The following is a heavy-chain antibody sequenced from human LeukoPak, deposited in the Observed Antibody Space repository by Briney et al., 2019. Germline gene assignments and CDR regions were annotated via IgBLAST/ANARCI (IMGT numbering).Heavy chain of an antibody. Sequence: GGSLGLSCAASGFTFSSYAMSWVRQAPGKGLEWVSAITATSSSTYDADSVQGRFTISRDNSKNTLFLQMNSLRPEDTAIYYCAKLFDSGTYNNFFHYWGQGTLVTVSS. D-gene: IGHD3-10*01. CDR3: AKLFDSGTYNNFFHY. J-gene: IGHJ4*02. CDR2: ITATSSST. V-gene: IGHV3-23*01. CDR1: GFTFSSYA.